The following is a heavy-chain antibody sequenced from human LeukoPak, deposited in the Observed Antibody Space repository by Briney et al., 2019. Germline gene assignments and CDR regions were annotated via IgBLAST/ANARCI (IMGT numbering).Heavy chain of an antibody. D-gene: IGHD3-10*01. Sequence: GRSLRLSCAASGFTFDDYAMHWVRQAPGKGLERVSGINWNGGDIDYADSVKGRFTMSRDNAKNSLYLQMNSLRAEDTALYYCAKDRASMIRGVITTGFDYWGQGTLVTVSS. CDR1: GFTFDDYA. J-gene: IGHJ4*02. V-gene: IGHV3-9*01. CDR2: INWNGGDI. CDR3: AKDRASMIRGVITTGFDY.